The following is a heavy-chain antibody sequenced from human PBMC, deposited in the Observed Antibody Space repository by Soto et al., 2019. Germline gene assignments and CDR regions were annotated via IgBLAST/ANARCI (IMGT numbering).Heavy chain of an antibody. CDR3: ARVRIGYCSSTSCYGGANWFDP. Sequence: QVQLQQWGAGLLKPSETLSLTCAVYGGSFSGYYWSWIRQPPGKGLEWIGEINHSGSTNYNPSLRSRFTIPVDTSKNQFSLKLSSVTAADTAVYYCARVRIGYCSSTSCYGGANWFDPWGQGTLVTVSS. CDR2: INHSGST. CDR1: GGSFSGYY. V-gene: IGHV4-34*01. J-gene: IGHJ5*02. D-gene: IGHD2-2*01.